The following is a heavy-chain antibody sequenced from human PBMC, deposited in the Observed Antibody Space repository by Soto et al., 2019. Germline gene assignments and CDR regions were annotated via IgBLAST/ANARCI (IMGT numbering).Heavy chain of an antibody. J-gene: IGHJ5*02. CDR3: ARTVRGDHP. V-gene: IGHV4-34*01. Sequence: QVQLQQWGAGLLKPSETLSLTCAVYGGSFSGYYWSWIRQPPGKGLEWIGEINHSGSTNYNPSLKSRVTISVDTSKNQFALMLSSVTAVDTAVYYCARTVRGDHPWGQGTLVTVSS. CDR2: INHSGST. CDR1: GGSFSGYY. D-gene: IGHD3-10*01.